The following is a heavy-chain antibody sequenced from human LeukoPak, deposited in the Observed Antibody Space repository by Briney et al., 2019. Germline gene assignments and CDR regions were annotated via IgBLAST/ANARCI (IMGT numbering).Heavy chain of an antibody. Sequence: GGSLILCCAASGFIFSSYCMSWVRQAPGKVLEWVANIKQDGSEKYYVDSVKGRFTISRDNAKNSLYLQMNSLRAEDTAVYYCARRAMAGNWYFDLWGRGTLVTVSS. CDR2: IKQDGSEK. V-gene: IGHV3-7*01. CDR1: GFIFSSYC. D-gene: IGHD5-18*01. CDR3: ARRAMAGNWYFDL. J-gene: IGHJ2*01.